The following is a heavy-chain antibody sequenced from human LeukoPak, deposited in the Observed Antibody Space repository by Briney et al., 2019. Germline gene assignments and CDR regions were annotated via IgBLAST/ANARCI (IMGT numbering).Heavy chain of an antibody. CDR2: IRYDGSNK. J-gene: IGHJ4*02. CDR1: GFTFSNYA. CDR3: ATQPYSGRTISFDY. Sequence: PGGSLRLSCAASGFTFSNYAMHWVRQAPGKGLEWVAFIRYDGSNKYYADSVKGRFTISRDNSKNTLYLQMNSLRAEDTAVYYCATQPYSGRTISFDYWGQGTLVTVSS. D-gene: IGHD5-12*01. V-gene: IGHV3-30*02.